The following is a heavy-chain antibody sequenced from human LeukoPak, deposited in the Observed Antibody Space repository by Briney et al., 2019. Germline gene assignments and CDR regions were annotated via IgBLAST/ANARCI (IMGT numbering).Heavy chain of an antibody. V-gene: IGHV4-31*03. Sequence: SETLSLTCTVSGGSISSGGYYWSWIRQHPGKGLEWIGYVYYSGSTYYNPSLKSRVTISVDTSKNQFSLKLSSVTAADTAVYYCARGLYSSGWGRRPNAFDIWGQGTMVTVSS. D-gene: IGHD6-19*01. CDR1: GGSISSGGYY. J-gene: IGHJ3*02. CDR3: ARGLYSSGWGRRPNAFDI. CDR2: VYYSGST.